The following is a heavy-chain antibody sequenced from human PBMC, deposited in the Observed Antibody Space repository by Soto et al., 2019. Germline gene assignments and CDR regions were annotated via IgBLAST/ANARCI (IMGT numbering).Heavy chain of an antibody. Sequence: QVQLVQSGAEVKKPGSSVKVSCKASGGTFSSYAISWVRQAPGQGLEWMGGIIPIFGTAHYAQKFQGRVTITADESTSTAYMELSSLRSEDTAVYYCAGPGDYYYYYGMDVWGQGTTVTVSS. CDR3: AGPGDYYYYYGMDV. CDR2: IIPIFGTA. J-gene: IGHJ6*02. V-gene: IGHV1-69*12. CDR1: GGTFSSYA.